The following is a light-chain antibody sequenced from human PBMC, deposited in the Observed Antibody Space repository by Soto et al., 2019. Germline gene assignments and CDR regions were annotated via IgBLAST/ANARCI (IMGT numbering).Light chain of an antibody. CDR1: SSNIGSNA. J-gene: IGLJ2*01. V-gene: IGLV1-44*01. CDR3: AAWDDSLNGVV. CDR2: DNN. Sequence: QSVLTQPPSASGTPGQRVTISCSGSSSNIGSNAVNWYQQLPGTAPKLLIYDNNQGPSGVPDRFSGSKSGTSASLAISGLQSEDEDDYYCAAWDDSLNGVVFGGGTKLTVL.